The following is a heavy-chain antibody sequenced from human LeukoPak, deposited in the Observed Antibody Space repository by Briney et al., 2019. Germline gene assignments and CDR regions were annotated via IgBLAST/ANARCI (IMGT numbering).Heavy chain of an antibody. D-gene: IGHD6-19*01. CDR1: GGSISSSSYY. Sequence: SETLSLTCTVSGGSISSSSYYWGWIRQPPGKGLEWIGSIYYSGSTYYNPSLKSRVTISVDTSKNQFSLKLSSVTAADTAVYHCARAGYSSGWWVYWGQGTLVTVSS. CDR2: IYYSGST. CDR3: ARAGYSSGWWVY. J-gene: IGHJ4*02. V-gene: IGHV4-39*07.